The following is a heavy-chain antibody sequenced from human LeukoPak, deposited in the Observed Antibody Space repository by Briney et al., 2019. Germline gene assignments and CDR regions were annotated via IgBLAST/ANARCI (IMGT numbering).Heavy chain of an antibody. CDR2: INPNSGGT. J-gene: IGHJ4*02. CDR3: ARPTSPSSLSIVGATPFDY. CDR1: GYTFTGYY. Sequence: ASVKVSCKASGYTFTGYYMHWVRQAPGQGLEWMGWINPNSGGTNYAQKFQGWVTMTRDTSISTAYMELRSLRSDDTAVYYCARPTSPSSLSIVGATPFDYWGQGTLVTVSS. D-gene: IGHD1-26*01. V-gene: IGHV1-2*04.